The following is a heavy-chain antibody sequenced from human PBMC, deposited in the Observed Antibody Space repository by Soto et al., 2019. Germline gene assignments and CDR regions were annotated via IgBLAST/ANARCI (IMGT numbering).Heavy chain of an antibody. CDR2: ISYDGSNK. Sequence: QVQLVESGGGVVQPGRSLRLSCAASGFTFSSYGMHWVRQAPGKGLEWVAVISYDGSNKYYADSVKGRFTNSRDNSKKPLYLRMNSLRAKDTAVYYCAISLACGEVLCWYYYYGMDVWGQGTTVTVSS. V-gene: IGHV3-30*03. CDR1: GFTFSSYG. D-gene: IGHD2-2*01. J-gene: IGHJ6*02. CDR3: AISLACGEVLCWYYYYGMDV.